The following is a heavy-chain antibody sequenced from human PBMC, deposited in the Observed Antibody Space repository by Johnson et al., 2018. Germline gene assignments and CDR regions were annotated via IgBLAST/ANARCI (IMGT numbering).Heavy chain of an antibody. J-gene: IGHJ5*02. CDR1: GFTFSSYG. CDR3: AKAQKDYIAARQNWFDP. Sequence: VQLLETGGGVVQPGRSLRLSCAASGFTFSSYGMHWVRQAPGKGLEWVAVISYDGSNKYYADSVKGRFTISRDNSKNTLALQMNSLRAEDTAVYYCAKAQKDYIAARQNWFDPWGQGTLVTVSS. D-gene: IGHD6-6*01. CDR2: ISYDGSNK. V-gene: IGHV3-30*18.